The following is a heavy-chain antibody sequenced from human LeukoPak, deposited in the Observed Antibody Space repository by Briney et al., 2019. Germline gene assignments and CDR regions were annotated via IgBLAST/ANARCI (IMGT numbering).Heavy chain of an antibody. CDR3: ASRKLGNDY. D-gene: IGHD7-27*01. J-gene: IGHJ4*02. V-gene: IGHV4-59*01. CDR2: IYYSGST. CDR1: GGSINNSY. Sequence: PSETLSLTCTVSGGSINNSYWTWIRQPPGKGLEWIGHIYYSGSTNHSPSLKSRVTISADTSKNQFSLKLISVTAADTAVYYCASRKLGNDYWGQGTLVTVSS.